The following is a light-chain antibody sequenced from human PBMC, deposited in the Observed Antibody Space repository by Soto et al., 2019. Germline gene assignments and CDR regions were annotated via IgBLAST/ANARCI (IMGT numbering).Light chain of an antibody. Sequence: EIVMTQSPATLSVSAGERATVTWRASQSVRSNLAWYQQKPGQAPRLLIYGASTRATGIPARFSGSGSGTEFTLTISSLQSEDFAVYDCQQYNNWPPITFGQGTRLEIK. CDR1: QSVRSN. CDR2: GAS. CDR3: QQYNNWPPIT. V-gene: IGKV3-15*01. J-gene: IGKJ5*01.